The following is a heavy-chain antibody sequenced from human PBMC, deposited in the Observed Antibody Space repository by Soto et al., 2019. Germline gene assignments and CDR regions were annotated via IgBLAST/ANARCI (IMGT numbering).Heavy chain of an antibody. CDR3: ARSGGQLWDDAFDI. Sequence: LSLTCTVSGVSLSIGDYYWSWIRQPPGKGLEWIGYIYYSGSTYYNPSLKSRVTISVDTSKNQFSLKLSSVTAADTAVYYCARSGGQLWDDAFDIWGQGTMVTISS. D-gene: IGHD5-18*01. V-gene: IGHV4-30-4*01. CDR2: IYYSGST. J-gene: IGHJ3*02. CDR1: GVSLSIGDYY.